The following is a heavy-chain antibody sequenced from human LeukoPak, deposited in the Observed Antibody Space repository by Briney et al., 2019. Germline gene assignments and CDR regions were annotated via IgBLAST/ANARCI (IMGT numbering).Heavy chain of an antibody. D-gene: IGHD1-1*01. V-gene: IGHV1-24*01. Sequence: ASVKVSCKVSGYTLTELSMHWVRQAPGKGLEWMGGFDPEDGETIYAQKFQGRVTMTRNTSISTAYMELSSLRSEDTAVYYCARGLSLDGQGFDYWGQGTPVTVSS. CDR1: GYTLTELS. CDR3: ARGLSLDGQGFDY. CDR2: FDPEDGET. J-gene: IGHJ4*02.